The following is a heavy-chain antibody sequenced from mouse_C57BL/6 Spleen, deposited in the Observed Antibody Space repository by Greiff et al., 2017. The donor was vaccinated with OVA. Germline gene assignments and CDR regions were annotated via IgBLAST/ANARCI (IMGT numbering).Heavy chain of an antibody. Sequence: QVQLQQPGAELVKPGASVKLSCKASGYTFTSYWMQWVKQRPGQGLEWIGEIDPSDSYTNYNQKFKGKATLTVDTSSSTAYMQLSSLTSEDSAVYYCARKGLDYDYDKDYWGQGTTRTVSS. V-gene: IGHV1-50*01. J-gene: IGHJ2*01. CDR3: ARKGLDYDYDKDY. CDR2: IDPSDSYT. D-gene: IGHD2-4*01. CDR1: GYTFTSYW.